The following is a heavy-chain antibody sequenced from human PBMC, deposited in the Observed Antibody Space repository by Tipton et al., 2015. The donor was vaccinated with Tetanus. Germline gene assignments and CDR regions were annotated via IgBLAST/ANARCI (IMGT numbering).Heavy chain of an antibody. Sequence: GLVKPSQTLSVTCSVSGGSFSLYYWNWVRQSPGKGLEWIGEISHSGSSSYSPSLKSRVTISVDTSKNQFSLRLRSVAAADTAVYYCARGTGDYWGQGTLVTVSS. CDR2: ISHSGSS. CDR3: ARGTGDY. CDR1: GGSFSLYY. V-gene: IGHV4-34*01. D-gene: IGHD1-14*01. J-gene: IGHJ4*02.